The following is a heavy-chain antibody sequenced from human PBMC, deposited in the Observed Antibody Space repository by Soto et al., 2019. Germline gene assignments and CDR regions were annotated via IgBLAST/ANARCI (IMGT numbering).Heavy chain of an antibody. CDR3: ARGSSGWPDY. J-gene: IGHJ4*02. V-gene: IGHV1-3*01. D-gene: IGHD6-19*01. CDR1: GYTFTSYA. CDR2: INAGNGNT. Sequence: GASVKVSCKASGYTFTSYAMHWVRQAPGQRLEWMGWINAGNGNTKXSQKFQGRVTITRDTSASTAYMELSSLRSEDTAVYYCARGSSGWPDYWGQGTLVTVSS.